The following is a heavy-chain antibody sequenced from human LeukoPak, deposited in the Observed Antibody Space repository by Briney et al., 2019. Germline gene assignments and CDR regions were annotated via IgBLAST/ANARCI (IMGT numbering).Heavy chain of an antibody. V-gene: IGHV3-74*01. J-gene: IGHJ5*02. D-gene: IGHD2-15*01. CDR1: GFTFSSYW. CDR3: ARHDSFGIFLRP. CDR2: INSDGSST. Sequence: GGSLRLSCAASGFTFSSYWMHWVRQAPGKGLVWVSRINSDGSSTNYADSVKGRFTISRDNAKNTLYLQMNSLRAEDTAVYYCARHDSFGIFLRPWGQGTLVTVSS.